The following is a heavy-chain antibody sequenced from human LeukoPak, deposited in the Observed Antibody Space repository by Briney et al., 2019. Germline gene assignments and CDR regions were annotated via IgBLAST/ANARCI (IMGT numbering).Heavy chain of an antibody. CDR1: GGSISSIS. D-gene: IGHD6-19*01. CDR2: ISGSGGST. Sequence: ETLSLTCTVSGGSISSISFYWGWVRQAPGKGLEWVSAISGSGGSTYYADSVKGRFTISRDNSKNTLYLQMNSLRAEDTAVYYCAKDSSGWHNWFDPWGQGTLVTVSS. V-gene: IGHV3-23*01. J-gene: IGHJ5*02. CDR3: AKDSSGWHNWFDP.